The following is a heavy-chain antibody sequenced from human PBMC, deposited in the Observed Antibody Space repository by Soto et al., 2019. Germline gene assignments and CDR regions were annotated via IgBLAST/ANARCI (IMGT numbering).Heavy chain of an antibody. V-gene: IGHV3-23*01. CDR3: AKGIYDYVWGSYRSDYYYGMDV. Sequence: PGGSLRLSCAASGFIFSSYAMSWVRQAPGKGLEWVSAISGNGGSTYYADSVKGRFTISRDNSKNTLYLQMNSLRAEDTAVYYCAKGIYDYVWGSYRSDYYYGMDVWGQGTTVTVSS. CDR2: ISGNGGST. J-gene: IGHJ6*02. CDR1: GFIFSSYA. D-gene: IGHD3-16*02.